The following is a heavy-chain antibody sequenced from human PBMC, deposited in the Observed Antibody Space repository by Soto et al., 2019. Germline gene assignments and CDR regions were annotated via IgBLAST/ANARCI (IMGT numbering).Heavy chain of an antibody. CDR1: GGSISSYY. CDR2: IYYSGST. V-gene: IGHV4-59*01. D-gene: IGHD5-18*01. CDR3: VQGRWLQLPLY. Sequence: QVQLQESGPGLVKPSETLSLTCTVSGGSISSYYWSWVRQPPGKGLEWIGSIYYSGSTTYTPTLKSRVTISADTSKNQFSLRLSSVTAADTAVYYCVQGRWLQLPLYWGQGTLVTVSS. J-gene: IGHJ4*02.